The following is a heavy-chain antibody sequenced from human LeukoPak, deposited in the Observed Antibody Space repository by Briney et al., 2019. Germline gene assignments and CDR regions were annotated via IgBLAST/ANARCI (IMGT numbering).Heavy chain of an antibody. CDR2: IISSSSYI. Sequence: SGGSLRLSCAASGFTFSIYIMNWVRHAPGEGLEWGSSIISSSSYIYYADSVKGLFTISRDNAKNSLYLQMNSLRAEDTAVFFFAAFDMWGEGTMVT. V-gene: IGHV3-21*03. J-gene: IGHJ3*02. CDR1: GFTFSIYI. CDR3: AAFDM.